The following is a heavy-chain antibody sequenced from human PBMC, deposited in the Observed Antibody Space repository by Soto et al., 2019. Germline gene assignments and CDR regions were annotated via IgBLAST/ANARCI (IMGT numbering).Heavy chain of an antibody. CDR1: GGSISNGGYY. V-gene: IGHV4-31*11. CDR3: ARDSHWQQTNPRWGGGYMDV. J-gene: IGHJ6*03. Sequence: QLQLQESGPGLVKPSQTLSLTCAVSGGSISNGGYYWSWIRQHPGKGLEWIGSIYVSGSTYYNPSRTSRVTLSIATHRFQFSLKLSSVTAADTAVYYCARDSHWQQTNPRWGGGYMDVWGKGTTVTVSS. D-gene: IGHD3-16*01. CDR2: IYVSGST.